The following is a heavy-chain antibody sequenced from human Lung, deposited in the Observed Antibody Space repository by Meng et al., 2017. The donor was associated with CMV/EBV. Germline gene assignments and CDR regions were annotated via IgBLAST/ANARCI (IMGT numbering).Heavy chain of an antibody. CDR3: STRATHQHVYLNYFDY. CDR1: GFSFSSAW. Sequence: GESLKISCVASGFSFSSAWMSWVRQTPGKGLEWVGHIKSSTDGGTREYAAPVKGRLTISRDDSTNTLYLQMNGLKTEDTAVYYCSTRATHQHVYLNYFDYWGQGNLVNVSS. D-gene: IGHD1-20*01. J-gene: IGHJ4*01. V-gene: IGHV3-15*01. CDR2: IKSSTDGGTR.